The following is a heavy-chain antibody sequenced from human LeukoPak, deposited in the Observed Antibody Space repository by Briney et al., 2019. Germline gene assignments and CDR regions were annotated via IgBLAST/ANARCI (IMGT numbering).Heavy chain of an antibody. CDR1: GCSISSYY. CDR2: IYYSGST. Sequence: PSETRSLTCTGSGCSISSYYWSWIRQPPGKGLEWIGYIYYSGSTNYNPSLKSRVTISVDTAKNQFSLKLSSVTAADTAVYYCASGYSYGFGYWGQGTLVTVSS. J-gene: IGHJ4*02. D-gene: IGHD5-18*01. V-gene: IGHV4-59*01. CDR3: ASGYSYGFGY.